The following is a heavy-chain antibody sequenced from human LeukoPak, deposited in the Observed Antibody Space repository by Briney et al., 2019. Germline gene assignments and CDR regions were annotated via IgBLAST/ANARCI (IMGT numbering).Heavy chain of an antibody. D-gene: IGHD4-17*01. CDR3: ARDQNAGTTVTANFDY. CDR1: GYIFTNYA. J-gene: IGHJ4*02. CDR2: INPSGGST. V-gene: IGHV1-46*01. Sequence: ASVKVSCKASGYIFTNYAITWVRQAPGQGLEWMGIINPSGGSTSYAQKFQGRVTMTRDTSTSTVYMELSSLRSEDTAVYYCARDQNAGTTVTANFDYWGQGTLVTVSS.